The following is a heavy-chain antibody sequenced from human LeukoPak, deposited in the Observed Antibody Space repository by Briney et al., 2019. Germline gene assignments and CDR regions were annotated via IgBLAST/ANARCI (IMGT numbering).Heavy chain of an antibody. CDR2: INHSGST. CDR1: GGSFSGYY. Sequence: SETLSLTCAVYGGSFSGYYWSWIRQPPGKGLEWIGEINHSGSTNYNPSLKSRVTISVDTSKNQFSLKLSSVTAADTAVYYCARESWDCSGGSCYTWIWGQGTLVTVSS. CDR3: ARESWDCSGGSCYTWI. D-gene: IGHD2-15*01. V-gene: IGHV4-34*01. J-gene: IGHJ4*02.